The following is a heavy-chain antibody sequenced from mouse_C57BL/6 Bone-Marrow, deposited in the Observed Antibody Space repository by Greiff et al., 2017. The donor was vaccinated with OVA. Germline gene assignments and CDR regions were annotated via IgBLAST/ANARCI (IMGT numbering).Heavy chain of an antibody. V-gene: IGHV1-59*01. CDR1: GYTFTSYW. CDR2: IDPSDSYT. Sequence: QVQLQQPGAELVRPGTSVKLSCKASGYTFTSYWMHWVKQRPGQGLEWIGVIDPSDSYTNYNQKFKGKATLTVDTSSSTASMQLSSLTSEDSAVDYCARRWSCYFDVWGPGTTLTVSS. D-gene: IGHD1-1*02. CDR3: ARRWSCYFDV. J-gene: IGHJ2*01.